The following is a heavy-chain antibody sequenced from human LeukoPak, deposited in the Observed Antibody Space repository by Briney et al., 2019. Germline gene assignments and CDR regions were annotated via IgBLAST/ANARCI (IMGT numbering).Heavy chain of an antibody. V-gene: IGHV1-69*13. CDR3: ASSRHYYDSSGYYPVDY. J-gene: IGHJ4*02. D-gene: IGHD3-22*01. CDR2: IIPIFGTA. Sequence: SVKVSCEASGGTFSSYAISWVRQAPAQGLEWMGGIIPIFGTANYAQKFQGRVTITADESTSTAYMELSSLGSEDTAVYYCASSRHYYDSSGYYPVDYWGQGTLVTVSS. CDR1: GGTFSSYA.